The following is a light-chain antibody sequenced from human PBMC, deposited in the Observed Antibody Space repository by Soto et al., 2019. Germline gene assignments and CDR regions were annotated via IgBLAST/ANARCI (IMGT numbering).Light chain of an antibody. CDR1: QSISSG. CDR2: KAA. J-gene: IGKJ2*01. V-gene: IGKV1-5*03. CDR3: QQYNSLYT. Sequence: DIQMNQYPSTLSASVGDRVTITCRASQSISSGLAWYQQKPGKAPKLLIYKAASLESGVPSRFSGSGSVTEVTLTVSRLQPDDFATYDCQQYNSLYTVGQGTKLDIK.